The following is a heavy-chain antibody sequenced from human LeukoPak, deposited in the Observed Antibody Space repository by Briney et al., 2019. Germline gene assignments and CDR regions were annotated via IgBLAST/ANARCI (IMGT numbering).Heavy chain of an antibody. CDR2: FYNSGST. CDR1: GGSISSSNYY. D-gene: IGHD2-2*01. V-gene: IGHV4-39*01. J-gene: IGHJ4*02. Sequence: PSETLSLTCTVSGGSISSSNYYWGWVRQPLGKGLEWIGSFYNSGSTFYNPSLKSRVTISVDTSKKQFSLRLTSVTAADTAVYYCVLMPGYWGQGILVAVSS. CDR3: VLMPGY.